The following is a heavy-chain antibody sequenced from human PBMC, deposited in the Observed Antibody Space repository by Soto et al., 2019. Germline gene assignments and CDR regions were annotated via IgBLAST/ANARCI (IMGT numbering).Heavy chain of an antibody. CDR1: GKTLSEVS. CDR3: ARGIGSYNYYDSTWGRDAFDI. J-gene: IGHJ3*02. CDR2: FDPDHGKT. D-gene: IGHD3-22*01. V-gene: IGHV1-24*01. Sequence: GASVKVSCKVSGKTLSEVSINGVRQSPGKGLEWMGGFDPDHGKTLYAQKFQGRVTVTEETSTATAYMEVSSLRSEDTAVYYCARGIGSYNYYDSTWGRDAFDIWGQGTMVTVSS.